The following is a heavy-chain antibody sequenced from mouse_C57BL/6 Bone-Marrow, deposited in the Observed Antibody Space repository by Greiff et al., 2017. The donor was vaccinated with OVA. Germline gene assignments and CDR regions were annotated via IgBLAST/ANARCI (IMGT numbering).Heavy chain of an antibody. CDR2: IYPGNSDT. Sequence: EVQLQQSGTVLARPGASVKMSCKTSGYTFTSYWMHWVKQRPGQGLEWIGAIYPGNSDTSYNQKFKGKAKLTAVTSASTAYMELSSLTNEDSAVYYCTRSRGNYSAWFAYWGQGTLVTVSA. CDR1: GYTFTSYW. CDR3: TRSRGNYSAWFAY. V-gene: IGHV1-5*01. D-gene: IGHD2-1*01. J-gene: IGHJ3*01.